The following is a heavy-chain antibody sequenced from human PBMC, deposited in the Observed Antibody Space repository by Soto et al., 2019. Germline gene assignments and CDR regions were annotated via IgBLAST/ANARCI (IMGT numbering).Heavy chain of an antibody. CDR3: ATSFWLGTHLEI. CDR2: ISPSGTT. J-gene: IGHJ4*02. Sequence: QVQLQQWGAGLLKPSEALSLSCAVSGGSFRDNYWTWFRQPPGKGLEWIGEISPSGTTKYTPSLKSRATISVDTCKTQISLKVTSVTAADTSVYYCATSFWLGTHLEIWGQGTLVTVSS. D-gene: IGHD3-9*01. V-gene: IGHV4-34*01. CDR1: GGSFRDNY.